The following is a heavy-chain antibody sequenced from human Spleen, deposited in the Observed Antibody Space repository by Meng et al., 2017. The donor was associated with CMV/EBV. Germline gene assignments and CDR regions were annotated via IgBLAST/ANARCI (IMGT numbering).Heavy chain of an antibody. V-gene: IGHV4-4*07. CDR3: ARETTGTTAGRWFDP. J-gene: IGHJ5*02. CDR2: IYTSGST. D-gene: IGHD1-7*01. Sequence: VLGGPSTSYYWSWIRQPAGKGLEWIGRIYTSGSTNYNPSLKSRLTMSVDTSNNQFSLKLSSLTAADTAVYYCARETTGTTAGRWFDPWGQGTLVTVSS. CDR1: GGPSTSYY.